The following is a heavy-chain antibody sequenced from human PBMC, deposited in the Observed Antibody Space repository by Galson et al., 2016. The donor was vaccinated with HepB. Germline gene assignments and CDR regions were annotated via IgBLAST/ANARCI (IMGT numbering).Heavy chain of an antibody. Sequence: LRLSCAASGFIFSTYSMNWVRQAPGKGLEWVSSISSGRAYRYYADSVKGRFTISRDNAKKSLYLQMNSLRAKDTAVYYCSRMRYSSGWLDGFDIWGQGTMVTVSS. CDR3: SRMRYSSGWLDGFDI. CDR1: GFIFSTYS. D-gene: IGHD6-19*01. CDR2: ISSGRAYR. J-gene: IGHJ3*02. V-gene: IGHV3-21*01.